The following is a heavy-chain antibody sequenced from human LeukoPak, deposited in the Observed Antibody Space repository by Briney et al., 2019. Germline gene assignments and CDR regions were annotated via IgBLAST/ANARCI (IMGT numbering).Heavy chain of an antibody. CDR1: GFTFSSYG. Sequence: GGSLGLSCAASGFTFSSYGMHWVRQAPGKGLEWVAFIRYDGSNKYYADSVKGRFTISRDNSKNTLYLQMNSLRAEDTAVYYCAKDRGFGGYYYYMDVWGKGTTVTVSS. CDR2: IRYDGSNK. J-gene: IGHJ6*03. D-gene: IGHD4-23*01. CDR3: AKDRGFGGYYYYMDV. V-gene: IGHV3-30*02.